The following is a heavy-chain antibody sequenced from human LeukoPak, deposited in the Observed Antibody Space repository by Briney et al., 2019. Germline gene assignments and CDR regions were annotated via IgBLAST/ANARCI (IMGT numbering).Heavy chain of an antibody. CDR3: ARRVAVAGRTDWVY. Sequence: SETLSLTCAVYGGSFSGYYWSWIRQPPGKGLEWIGEINHSGSTNYNPSLKSRVTISVDTSKNQFSLKLSSVTAADTAVYYCARRVAVAGRTDWVYWGQGTLVTVSS. V-gene: IGHV4-34*01. CDR1: GGSFSGYY. J-gene: IGHJ4*02. D-gene: IGHD6-19*01. CDR2: INHSGST.